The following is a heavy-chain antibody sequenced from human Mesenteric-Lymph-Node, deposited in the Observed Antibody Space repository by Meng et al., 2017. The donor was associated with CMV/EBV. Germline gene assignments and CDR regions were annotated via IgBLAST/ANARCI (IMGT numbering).Heavy chain of an antibody. D-gene: IGHD3-3*01. V-gene: IGHV4-31*02. CDR2: IYYSGST. CDR3: ARGGFLEWLFPEFWYFDL. CDR1: ISSGGYY. Sequence: ISSGGYYWSWIRQHPGKGLEWIGYIYYSGSTYYNPSLKSRVTISVDTSKNQFSLKLSSVTAADTAVYYCARGGFLEWLFPEFWYFDLWGRGTLVTVSS. J-gene: IGHJ2*01.